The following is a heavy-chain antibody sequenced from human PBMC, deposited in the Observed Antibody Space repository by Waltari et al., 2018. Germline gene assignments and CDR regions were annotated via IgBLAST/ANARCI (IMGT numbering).Heavy chain of an antibody. V-gene: IGHV3-53*01. Sequence: EVQLVESGGDLIQPGGSLRLSCAASGFTVSSNYMSWVRQAPGKGLEWVSVIYINSSTYYADSVKGRFTISRDNSKITLYFQMNSLRAEDTAVYYCASGRGGYYYWGQGTLVTVSS. D-gene: IGHD3-22*01. J-gene: IGHJ4*02. CDR2: IYINSST. CDR3: ASGRGGYYY. CDR1: GFTVSSNY.